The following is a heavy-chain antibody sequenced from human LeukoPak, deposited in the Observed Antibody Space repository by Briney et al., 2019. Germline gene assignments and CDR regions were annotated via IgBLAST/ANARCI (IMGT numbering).Heavy chain of an antibody. CDR2: IRYDGSNK. J-gene: IGHJ4*02. CDR3: AKDAYDFWSGYPTTPLDY. D-gene: IGHD3-3*01. Sequence: GGSLRLSCAASGFTFSSYGMHWVRQAPGKGLEWVAFIRYDGSNKYYADSVKGRFTISRDNSKNTLYLQMNSLRAEDTAVYYWAKDAYDFWSGYPTTPLDYWGQGTLVTVSS. V-gene: IGHV3-30*02. CDR1: GFTFSSYG.